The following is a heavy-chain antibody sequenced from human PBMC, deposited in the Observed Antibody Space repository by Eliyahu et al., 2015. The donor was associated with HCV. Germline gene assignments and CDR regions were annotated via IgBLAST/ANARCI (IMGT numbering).Heavy chain of an antibody. V-gene: IGHV1-69*04. Sequence: QVQLVQSGAEVKKPGSSVKVSCKASGGTFSSYAISWVRQAPGQGLEWMGRIIPIFGIANYAQKFQGRVTITADKSTSTAYMELSSLRSEDTAVYYCATSVYDSSGYYYGTLDYWGQGTLVTVSS. CDR1: GGTFSSYA. CDR3: ATSVYDSSGYYYGTLDY. CDR2: IIPIFGIA. D-gene: IGHD3-22*01. J-gene: IGHJ4*02.